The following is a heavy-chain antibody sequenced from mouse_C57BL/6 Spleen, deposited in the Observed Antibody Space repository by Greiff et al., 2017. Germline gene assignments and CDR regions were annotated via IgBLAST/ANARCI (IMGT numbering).Heavy chain of an antibody. J-gene: IGHJ2*01. CDR3: AREGGLLRSFDY. D-gene: IGHD1-1*01. Sequence: VQLKQSGPGLVKPSQSLSLTCSVTGYSITSGYYWNWIRQFPGNQLEWMGYISYDGSNNYNPSLKNRISITRDTSKNQFFLKLNSVTTEDTATYYCAREGGLLRSFDYWGQGTTLTVSS. CDR1: GYSITSGYY. V-gene: IGHV3-6*01. CDR2: ISYDGSN.